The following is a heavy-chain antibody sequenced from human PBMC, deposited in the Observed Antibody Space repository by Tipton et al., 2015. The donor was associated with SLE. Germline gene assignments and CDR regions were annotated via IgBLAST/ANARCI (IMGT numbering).Heavy chain of an antibody. D-gene: IGHD1-14*01. CDR1: GASISGGSDY. V-gene: IGHV4-61*02. CDR3: ARSIYRMQLFDT. Sequence: TLSLTCTVSGASISGGSDYWTWIRQPAGKGLGWIGRVYTAGTTNYNPSLKSRVTISLDKSKNQFSLKLTSVTAADTAVYFCARSIYRMQLFDTWGQGSLVTVSS. J-gene: IGHJ4*02. CDR2: VYTAGTT.